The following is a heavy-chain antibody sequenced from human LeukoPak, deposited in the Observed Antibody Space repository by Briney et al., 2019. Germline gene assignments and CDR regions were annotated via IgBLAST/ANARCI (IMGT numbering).Heavy chain of an antibody. CDR1: GGSISSYY. Sequence: PSETLSLTCTVSGGSISSYYWSWIRQPPGKGLEWIGYIYYSGSTNYNPSLKSRVTISVDTSKNQFSLKLSSVTAADTAVYYCARDLGGVNYYYYMDVWGKGTTVTISS. V-gene: IGHV4-59*01. D-gene: IGHD3-16*01. CDR3: ARDLGGVNYYYYMDV. J-gene: IGHJ6*03. CDR2: IYYSGST.